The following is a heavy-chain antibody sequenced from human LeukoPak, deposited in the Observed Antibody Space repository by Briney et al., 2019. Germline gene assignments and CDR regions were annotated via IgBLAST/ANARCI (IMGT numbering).Heavy chain of an antibody. V-gene: IGHV3-30*02. CDR1: GFTFSSYG. J-gene: IGHJ3*02. D-gene: IGHD6-19*01. CDR2: IRYDGSNK. CDR3: AKDLIAVAGTGAFDI. Sequence: GGSLRLSCAASGFTFSSYGMHWARQAPGKGLEWVAFIRYDGSNKYYADSVKGRFTISRDNSKNTLYLQMNSLRAEDTAVYYCAKDLIAVAGTGAFDIWGQGTMVTVSS.